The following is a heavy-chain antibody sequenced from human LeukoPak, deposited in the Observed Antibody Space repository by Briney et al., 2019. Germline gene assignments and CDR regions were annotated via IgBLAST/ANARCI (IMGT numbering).Heavy chain of an antibody. CDR2: IYHSGST. D-gene: IGHD2-2*01. V-gene: IGHV4-4*02. CDR3: ARRLTQYDCFDP. J-gene: IGHJ5*02. CDR1: GGSITNDNW. Sequence: SETLSLTCAVTGGSITNDNWWSWVRQPPGKGLEWIGEIYHSGSTKCNPSLKSRVIMSVDKSKNQFSLHLNSVTPEDTAVYYCARRLTQYDCFDPWGQGILVTVSS.